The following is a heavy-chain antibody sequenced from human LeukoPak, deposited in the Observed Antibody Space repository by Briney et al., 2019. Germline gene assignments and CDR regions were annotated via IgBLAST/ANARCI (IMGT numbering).Heavy chain of an antibody. V-gene: IGHV4-34*01. CDR3: SAPSGYCSGGSCYAGDY. CDR2: INHSGST. J-gene: IGHJ4*02. D-gene: IGHD2-15*01. Sequence: SETLSLTCAVYGGSFSGYYWSWIRQPPGKGLEWIGEINHSGSTNYNPSLKSRVTISVDTSKNQFSLKLSSVTAADTAVYYCSAPSGYCSGGSCYAGDYWGQGTLVTVSS. CDR1: GGSFSGYY.